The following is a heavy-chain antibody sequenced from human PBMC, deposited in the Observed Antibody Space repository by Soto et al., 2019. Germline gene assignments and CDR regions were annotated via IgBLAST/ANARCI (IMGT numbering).Heavy chain of an antibody. CDR3: ARDVSPGSSSLYLDAFDI. Sequence: GGSLGLSCAASGFSFGSSGMTWVRQAPGKGLEWVANIKKDGSKINYLDSVRGRFTVSRDNAKNSLYLEMNSLRAEDTALYYCARDVSPGSSSLYLDAFDIWGQGTMVTVSS. J-gene: IGHJ3*02. D-gene: IGHD6-13*01. V-gene: IGHV3-7*05. CDR1: GFSFGSSG. CDR2: IKKDGSKI.